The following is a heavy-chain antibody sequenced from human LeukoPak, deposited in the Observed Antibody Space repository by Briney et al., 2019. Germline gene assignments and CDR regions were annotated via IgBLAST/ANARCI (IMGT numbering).Heavy chain of an antibody. V-gene: IGHV1-69*13. CDR1: GGTFGSYA. D-gene: IGHD6-19*01. J-gene: IGHJ4*02. CDR2: IIPIFGTA. CDR3: ATLAVAGTLGDY. Sequence: ASVKVSCKASGGTFGSYAISWVRQAPGQGLEWMGGIIPIFGTANYAQKFQGRVTITADESTSTAYMELSSLRSEDTAVYYCATLAVAGTLGDYWGQGTLVTVSS.